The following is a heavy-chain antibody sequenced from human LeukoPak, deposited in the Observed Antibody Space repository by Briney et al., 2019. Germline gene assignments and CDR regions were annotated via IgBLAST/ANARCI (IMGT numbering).Heavy chain of an antibody. V-gene: IGHV1-2*02. D-gene: IGHD6-13*01. J-gene: IGHJ4*02. CDR3: ARENPPGIAAAGVDY. CDR2: INPNSGGT. CDR1: GYTFTGYY. Sequence: ASVKVSCKASGYTFTGYYMYWVRQAPGQGLEWMGWINPNSGGTNYAQKFQGRVTMTRDTSISTAYMELSRLRSDDTAVYYCARENPPGIAAAGVDYWGQGTLVTVSS.